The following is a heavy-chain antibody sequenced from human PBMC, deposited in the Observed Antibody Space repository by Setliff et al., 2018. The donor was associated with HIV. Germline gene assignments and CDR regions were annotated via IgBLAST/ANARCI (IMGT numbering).Heavy chain of an antibody. D-gene: IGHD5-12*01. CDR1: GYIFTSHK. Sequence: ASVKVSCKASGYIFTSHKIHWVRQAPGQGLEWMGIITPSDSYTVYAQKFQGRVTMTRDTSTSTVYMELSSLRSEDTALYFCARDLNDRWLQQYWFFDLWGRGTQVTVSS. CDR2: ITPSDSYT. CDR3: ARDLNDRWLQQYWFFDL. J-gene: IGHJ2*01. V-gene: IGHV1-46*01.